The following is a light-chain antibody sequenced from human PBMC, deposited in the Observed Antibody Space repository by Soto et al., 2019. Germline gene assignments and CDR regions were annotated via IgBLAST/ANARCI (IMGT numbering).Light chain of an antibody. CDR2: AAS. Sequence: DIQVTQSPSFLSASVGDRVTITRRASQGISSNLAWYQQELGKAPNLLIYAASTLQSGVPSRFSGSGSETEFTLTISSLQPEDFATYYCQQLHTYPRTFGQGTKLEI. V-gene: IGKV1-9*01. CDR3: QQLHTYPRT. CDR1: QGISSN. J-gene: IGKJ2*01.